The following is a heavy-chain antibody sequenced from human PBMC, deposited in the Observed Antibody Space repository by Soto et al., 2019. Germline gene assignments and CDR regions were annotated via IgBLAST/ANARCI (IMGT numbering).Heavy chain of an antibody. Sequence: SETLSLTCTVSGGSISRGDYYWSWIRQPPGKGLEWIGYIYYSGSTYYNPSLKSRVTISVDTSKNQFSLKLSSVTAADTAVYYCARDQGDYYGSGSYFDYWGQGTLVTVSS. CDR2: IYYSGST. CDR1: GGSISRGDYY. D-gene: IGHD3-10*01. J-gene: IGHJ4*02. V-gene: IGHV4-30-4*01. CDR3: ARDQGDYYGSGSYFDY.